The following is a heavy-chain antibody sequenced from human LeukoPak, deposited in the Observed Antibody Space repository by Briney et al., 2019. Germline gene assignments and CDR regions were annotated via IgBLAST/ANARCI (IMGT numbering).Heavy chain of an antibody. V-gene: IGHV3-23*01. CDR3: AKAEGSGNQVFDY. D-gene: IGHD3-10*01. Sequence: GGSLRLSCAASGFTFSSYAMSWVRQAPGEGMEWVSGTSGSGGTTYYADSVKGRFTISRDNSKNTLYLQMNSLRAEDTAVYYCAKAEGSGNQVFDYWGQGNLVTVSS. CDR2: TSGSGGTT. J-gene: IGHJ4*02. CDR1: GFTFSSYA.